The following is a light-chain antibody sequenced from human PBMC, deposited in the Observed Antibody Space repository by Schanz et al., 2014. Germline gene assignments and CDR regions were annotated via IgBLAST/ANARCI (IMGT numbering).Light chain of an antibody. CDR2: DAS. CDR3: QQRSNWPKFT. J-gene: IGKJ3*01. V-gene: IGKV3-11*01. Sequence: EIVLTQSPGTLSLSPGERATLSCRASQSVSSNLAWYQQKPGQAPRLLILDASNRATGIPARFSGSGSGTDFTLTISSLEPEDFAVYYCQQRSNWPKFTFGPGTKVDIK. CDR1: QSVSSN.